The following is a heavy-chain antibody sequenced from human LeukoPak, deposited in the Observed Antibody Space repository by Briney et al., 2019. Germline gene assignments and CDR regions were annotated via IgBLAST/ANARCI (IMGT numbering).Heavy chain of an antibody. CDR3: ARDPSTLFYYDSSGGDH. V-gene: IGHV3-21*01. J-gene: IGHJ5*02. CDR1: GFAFNTYT. Sequence: GGSLRLSCAASGFAFNTYTLNWVRQAPGKGLEWVACISSSGSYTYYANSVKGRFTVSRDNAKNSLYLQMNSLRAEDTAVYYCARDPSTLFYYDSSGGDHWGQGTLVTVSS. D-gene: IGHD3-22*01. CDR2: ISSSGSYT.